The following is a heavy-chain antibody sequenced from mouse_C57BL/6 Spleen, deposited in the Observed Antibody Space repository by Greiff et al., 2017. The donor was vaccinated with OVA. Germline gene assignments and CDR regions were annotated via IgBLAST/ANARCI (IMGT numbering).Heavy chain of an antibody. D-gene: IGHD2-5*01. CDR2: ISSGSSTI. CDR1: GFTFSDYG. CDR3: ARYSNYVYWYFDV. Sequence: EVQVVESGGGLVKPGGSLKLSCAASGFTFSDYGMHWVRQAPEKGLEWVAYISSGSSTIYYADTVKGRFTISRDNAKNTLFLQMTSLRSEDTAMYYCARYSNYVYWYFDVWGTGTTVTVSS. V-gene: IGHV5-17*01. J-gene: IGHJ1*03.